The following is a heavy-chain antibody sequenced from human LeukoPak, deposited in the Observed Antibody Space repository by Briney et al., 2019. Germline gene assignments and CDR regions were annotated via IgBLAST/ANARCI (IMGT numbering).Heavy chain of an antibody. V-gene: IGHV3-30*04. CDR2: ISYDGSDK. D-gene: IGHD2-2*02. CDR1: GFTFSSYA. CDR3: AREGDCSTTNCYMSLYYYYGMDI. Sequence: PGGSLRLSCAASGFTFSSYAMHWVRQAPGKGLEWVAVISYDGSDKYYADFVKGRFTISRDNSKSTLYLQMNSLRAEDTAVYYCAREGDCSTTNCYMSLYYYYGMDIWGQGTTVTVSS. J-gene: IGHJ6*02.